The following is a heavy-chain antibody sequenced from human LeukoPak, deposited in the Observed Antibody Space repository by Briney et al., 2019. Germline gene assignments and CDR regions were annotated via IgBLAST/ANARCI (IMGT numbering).Heavy chain of an antibody. J-gene: IGHJ4*02. CDR1: GFTFNNAW. D-gene: IGHD1-1*01. CDR2: IKSRTDGGTT. Sequence: GGSLRLSCAASGFTFNNAWMSWVRQAPGKGLEWVGHIKSRTDGGTTDYAAPAKGRFTISRDDSKNTLYLQMNSLKTEDTAVYYCTREQLVASHWGQGTLVTVSS. V-gene: IGHV3-15*01. CDR3: TREQLVASH.